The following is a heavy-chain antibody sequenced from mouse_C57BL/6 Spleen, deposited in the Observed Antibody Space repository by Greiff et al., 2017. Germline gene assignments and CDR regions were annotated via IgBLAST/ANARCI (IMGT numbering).Heavy chain of an antibody. CDR2: INPNNGGT. V-gene: IGHV1-18*01. CDR3: ARAHSYYFGY. CDR1: GYTFTDSY. D-gene: IGHD2-12*01. Sequence: VQLQQPGPELVKPGASVKIPCKASGYTFTDSYMDWVKQSHGKSLEWIGDINPNNGGTIYNQKFKGRATLTVDKSSSTAYMELRSLTSEDTAVYYCARAHSYYFGYWGQGTTLTVSS. J-gene: IGHJ2*01.